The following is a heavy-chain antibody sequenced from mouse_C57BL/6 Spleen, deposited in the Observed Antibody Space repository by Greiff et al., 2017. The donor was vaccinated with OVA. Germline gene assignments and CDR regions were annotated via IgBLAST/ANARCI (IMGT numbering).Heavy chain of an antibody. D-gene: IGHD1-1*01. Sequence: DVKLVESGGGLVQPGGSMKLSCVASGFTFSNYWMNWVRQSPEKGLEWVAQIRLKSDNYATHYAESVKGRFTISRDDSKSSVYMQMNNLRAEDTGVYYCTDCYVSSYRAYYAMDYWGQGTSVTVSS. CDR3: TDCYVSSYRAYYAMDY. CDR2: IRLKSDNYAT. J-gene: IGHJ4*01. CDR1: GFTFSNYW. V-gene: IGHV6-3*01.